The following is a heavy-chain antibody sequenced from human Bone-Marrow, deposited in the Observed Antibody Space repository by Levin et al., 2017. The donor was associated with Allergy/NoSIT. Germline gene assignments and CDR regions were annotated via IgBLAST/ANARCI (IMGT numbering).Heavy chain of an antibody. V-gene: IGHV4-59*01. D-gene: IGHD5/OR15-5a*01. CDR2: ISYTGST. J-gene: IGHJ6*02. CDR1: GGSISSEY. CDR3: ARYRGVSASGLDV. Sequence: ESLKISCIVSGGSISSEYWTWIRQPPGKRLEWIGYISYTGSTTYNPSFKSRVTISVDTSWNQVSLKLSSVTAADSGVYYCARYRGVSASGLDVWGQGTTVTVSS.